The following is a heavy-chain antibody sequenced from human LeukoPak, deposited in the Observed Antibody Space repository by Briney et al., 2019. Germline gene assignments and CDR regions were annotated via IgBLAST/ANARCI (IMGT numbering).Heavy chain of an antibody. V-gene: IGHV4-31*03. CDR1: GDSISNGGYY. J-gene: IGHJ4*02. D-gene: IGHD1-14*01. CDR2: IYVSGTT. CDR3: ARGGDRRGFDY. Sequence: SQTLSLTCTVSGDSISNGGYYWSWIRLHPGKGLEWVGYIYVSGTTYYSPALQSRVSISVDTSDNKFSLKLKSLTAADTAVYYCARGGDRRGFDYWGQGTLVTVSS.